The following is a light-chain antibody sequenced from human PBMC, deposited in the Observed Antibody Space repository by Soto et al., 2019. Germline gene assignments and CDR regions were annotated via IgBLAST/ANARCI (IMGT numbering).Light chain of an antibody. V-gene: IGKV3-11*01. J-gene: IGKJ1*01. CDR3: QQRRNWPPT. Sequence: EIVLTQSPATLSSFPGDRVTLSCRASQGVNTRLAWYQHRPGQAPRLLIYLTSNRATGVPARFSGSGSGTDFTLTISSLEPEDFAIYYCQQRRNWPPTFGQGTKVDIK. CDR1: QGVNTR. CDR2: LTS.